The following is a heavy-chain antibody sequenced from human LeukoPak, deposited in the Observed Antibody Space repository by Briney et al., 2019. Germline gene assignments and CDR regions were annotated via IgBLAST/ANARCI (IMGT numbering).Heavy chain of an antibody. J-gene: IGHJ4*02. CDR3: ARPRYCSGGSCYSGPWGY. CDR2: INPSGGST. D-gene: IGHD2-15*01. CDR1: GYTFTSYY. Sequence: ASVKVSCKASGYTFTSYYMHWVRQAPGQGLEWMGIINPSGGSTNYAQKFQGRVTITADESTSTAYMELSSLRSEDTAVYYCARPRYCSGGSCYSGPWGYWGQGTLVTVSS. V-gene: IGHV1-46*01.